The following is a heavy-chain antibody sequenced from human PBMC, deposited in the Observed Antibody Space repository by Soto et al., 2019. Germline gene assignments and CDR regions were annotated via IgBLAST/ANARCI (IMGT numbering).Heavy chain of an antibody. D-gene: IGHD6-19*01. CDR3: AREVEQWLVQGAFDI. CDR2: ISAYNGNT. V-gene: IGHV1-18*01. J-gene: IGHJ3*02. CDR1: GYTFTSYG. Sequence: QVQLVQSGAEVKKPGASVKVSCKASGYTFTSYGISWVRHAPGQGSEWMGWISAYNGNTNFAQKRQGRVTMTTETSTSTAYMELRSLRSDDTAVYYCAREVEQWLVQGAFDIWGQGTKVTVSS.